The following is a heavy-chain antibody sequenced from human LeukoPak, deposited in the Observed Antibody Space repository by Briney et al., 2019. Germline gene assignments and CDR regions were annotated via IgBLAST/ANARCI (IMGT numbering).Heavy chain of an antibody. CDR2: IIVIFGTA. CDR3: ATRSYYSSLTLDP. J-gene: IGHJ5*02. D-gene: IGHD1-26*01. V-gene: IGHV1-69*05. Sequence: ASVKVSCKASGGTFSSYVINWVRQAPGQGLEWMGGIIVIFGTANYAQKFQGRVTITTDKSTSTAYMELSSLRSEDTAVYYCATRSYYSSLTLDPWGQGTLVTVSS. CDR1: GGTFSSYV.